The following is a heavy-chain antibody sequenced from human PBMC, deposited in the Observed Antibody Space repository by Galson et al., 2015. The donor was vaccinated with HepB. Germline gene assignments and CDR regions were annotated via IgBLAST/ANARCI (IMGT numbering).Heavy chain of an antibody. CDR1: GFAFSRHG. J-gene: IGHJ3*02. V-gene: IGHV3-30*18. CDR3: AKSGNFWSGYYGDAFDI. CDR2: ISYDGSNQ. D-gene: IGHD3-3*01. Sequence: SLRLSCAASGFAFSRHGMHWVRQAPGKGLEWVAVISYDGSNQYYADSVKGRFTISRDNSKNTLYLQMTSLRAEDTAVYYCAKSGNFWSGYYGDAFDIWGQGTMVTVSS.